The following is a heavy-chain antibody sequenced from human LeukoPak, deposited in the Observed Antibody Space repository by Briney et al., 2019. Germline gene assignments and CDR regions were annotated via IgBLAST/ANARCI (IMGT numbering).Heavy chain of an antibody. CDR2: INHSGST. CDR1: GGSFNGYY. J-gene: IGHJ6*02. V-gene: IGHV4-34*01. CDR3: ARGFWSGYSVVSYYYGMDV. D-gene: IGHD3-3*01. Sequence: SETLSLTCAVYGGSFNGYYWSWIRQPPGKGLEWIGEINHSGSTNYNPSLKSRVTISVDTSKNQFSLKLSSVTAADTAVYYCARGFWSGYSVVSYYYGMDVWGQGTTVTVSS.